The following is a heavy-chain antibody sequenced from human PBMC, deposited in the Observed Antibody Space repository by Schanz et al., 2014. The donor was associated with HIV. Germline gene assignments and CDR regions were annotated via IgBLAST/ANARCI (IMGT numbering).Heavy chain of an antibody. V-gene: IGHV3-53*01. Sequence: EVQLLEFGGGLIQPGGSLTLSCSASGLAVSDSHISWVRQAPGKGLEWVSEITGGGDPYYADSVKGRFTISRDNSKNTLFLQMNSLRAEDTAVYFCARDVAGCSGTSCYSDAFDIWGQGTLVTVSS. CDR2: ITGGGDP. CDR3: ARDVAGCSGTSCYSDAFDI. D-gene: IGHD2-2*01. CDR1: GLAVSDSH. J-gene: IGHJ3*02.